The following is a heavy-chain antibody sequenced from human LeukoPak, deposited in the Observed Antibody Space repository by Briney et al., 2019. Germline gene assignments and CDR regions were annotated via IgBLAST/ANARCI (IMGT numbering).Heavy chain of an antibody. Sequence: GGSLRLSCAASGFTFSSYAMSWVRQAPGKGLEWVSAISGSGGTTHYADSVKGRFTISRDNSKNMLYLQMISLRAEDTAEYYCAEDDSAYSSRGYFQHWGQGTLVTVSS. CDR1: GFTFSSYA. J-gene: IGHJ1*01. V-gene: IGHV3-23*01. CDR3: AEDDSAYSSRGYFQH. D-gene: IGHD6-13*01. CDR2: ISGSGGTT.